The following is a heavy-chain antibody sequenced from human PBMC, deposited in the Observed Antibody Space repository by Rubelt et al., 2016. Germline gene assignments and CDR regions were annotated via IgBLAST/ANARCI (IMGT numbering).Heavy chain of an antibody. CDR2: IYYSGST. CDR3: ARGRDKATVTRFNWFDP. Sequence: QVQLQESGPGLVKPSQTLSLTCTVSGGSISSGGYYWSWIRQHPGKGLEWIGYIYYSGSTYYNPSLKSRVTISVDTSKNQFSLKLSSVTAADTAVYYCARGRDKATVTRFNWFDPWGQGALVTVSS. D-gene: IGHD4-17*01. CDR1: GGSISSGGYY. V-gene: IGHV4-31*03. J-gene: IGHJ5*02.